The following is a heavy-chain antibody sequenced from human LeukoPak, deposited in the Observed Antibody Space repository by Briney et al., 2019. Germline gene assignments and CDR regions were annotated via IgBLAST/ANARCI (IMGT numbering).Heavy chain of an antibody. V-gene: IGHV3-11*04. CDR2: ISSSGSTI. Sequence: GGSLRLSCAASGFTFSDYYMNWVRQAPGKGLEWVSYISSSGSTIYYADSVKGRFTISRDNAKNSLFLQMHSLRAEDTAVYYCASEGHYSYGPDYWGQGTLVTVSS. J-gene: IGHJ4*02. CDR1: GFTFSDYY. D-gene: IGHD5-18*01. CDR3: ASEGHYSYGPDY.